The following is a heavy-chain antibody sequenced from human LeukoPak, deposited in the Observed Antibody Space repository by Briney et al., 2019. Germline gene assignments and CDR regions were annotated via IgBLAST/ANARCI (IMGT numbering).Heavy chain of an antibody. J-gene: IGHJ6*03. CDR2: IYTSGST. Sequence: PSETLSLTCTVSGASISSDTYFWSWIRQPAGKGLEWIGRIYTSGSTNYNPSLKSRVTMSVDTSKNQFSLKLSSVTAADTAVYYCARDKNGDPTYYYYMDVWGKGTTVTISS. V-gene: IGHV4-61*02. CDR3: ARDKNGDPTYYYYMDV. D-gene: IGHD4-17*01. CDR1: GASISSDTYF.